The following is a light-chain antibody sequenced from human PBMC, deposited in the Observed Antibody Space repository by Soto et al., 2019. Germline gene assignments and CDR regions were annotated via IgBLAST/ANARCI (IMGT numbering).Light chain of an antibody. CDR2: GAS. V-gene: IGKV3-15*01. CDR1: QSVSTN. CDR3: QHYNNWPPWT. J-gene: IGKJ1*01. Sequence: EIVMTQSPATLSVSPGERATLSCRASQSVSTNLAWYQQKPGQAPRLLVYGASTRATGIPARFSGSGSGIEFTLTISSLQSEDFAAYYCQHYNNWPPWTFGQGTKVEIK.